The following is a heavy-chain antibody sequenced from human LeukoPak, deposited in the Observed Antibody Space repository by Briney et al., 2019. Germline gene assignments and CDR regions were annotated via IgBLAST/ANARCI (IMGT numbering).Heavy chain of an antibody. CDR2: ISYDGSNK. D-gene: IGHD1-26*01. J-gene: IGHJ3*02. CDR1: GFTFSNYA. Sequence: GGSLRLSCAASGFTFSNYAIHWVRQAPGKGLEWVAIISYDGSNKDYADSVKGRFTISRDNSKNTLYLQVDSLRPEDTAVHYCARKRSAGADDPFEIWGQGTMVTVSS. V-gene: IGHV3-30*04. CDR3: ARKRSAGADDPFEI.